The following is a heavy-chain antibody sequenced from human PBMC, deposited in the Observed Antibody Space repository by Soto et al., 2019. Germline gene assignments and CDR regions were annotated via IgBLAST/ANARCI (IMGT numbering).Heavy chain of an antibody. CDR2: IWYDGSNK. CDR1: GFTFSTHA. V-gene: IGHV3-33*08. J-gene: IGHJ6*02. D-gene: IGHD1-26*01. CDR3: ARDRYSGSYSYYYYYGMDV. Sequence: GGSLRLSCVASGFTFSTHAMSWVRQAPGKGLEWVAVIWYDGSNKYYADSVKGRFTISRDNSKNTLYLQMNSLRAEDTAVYYCARDRYSGSYSYYYYYGMDVWGQGTTVTVSS.